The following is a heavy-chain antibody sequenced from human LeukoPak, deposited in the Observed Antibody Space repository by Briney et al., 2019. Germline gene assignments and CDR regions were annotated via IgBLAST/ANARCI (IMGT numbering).Heavy chain of an antibody. CDR1: GFTFSSYS. D-gene: IGHD3-10*01. Sequence: PGGSLRLSCAASGFTFSSYSMHWVRQAPGKGLEWVSYISSSSSTIYYADSVKGRFTISRDNAKDSLYLQMNSLRAEDTAVYYCARGHGSGSYYPDYWGQGTLVTVSS. V-gene: IGHV3-48*01. J-gene: IGHJ4*02. CDR2: ISSSSSTI. CDR3: ARGHGSGSYYPDY.